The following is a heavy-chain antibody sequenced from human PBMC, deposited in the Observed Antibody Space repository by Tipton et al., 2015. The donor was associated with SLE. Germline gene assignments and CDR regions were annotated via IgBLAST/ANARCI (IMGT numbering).Heavy chain of an antibody. CDR1: GYTFTSYE. J-gene: IGHJ4*02. Sequence: QVQLVQSGAEVKKPGASVKVSCKASGYTFTSYEINWVRQATGQGLEWMGWMSPNSGKTGYAQKFQGRVTMTRNTSIRTAYMELRSLRSDDTAVYYCALRWPDTWTTVYWGQGTLVTVSS. CDR3: ALRWPDTWTTVY. V-gene: IGHV1-8*01. CDR2: MSPNSGKT. D-gene: IGHD5-12*01.